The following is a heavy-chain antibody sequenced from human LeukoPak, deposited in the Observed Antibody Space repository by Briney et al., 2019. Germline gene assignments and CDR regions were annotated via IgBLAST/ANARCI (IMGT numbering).Heavy chain of an antibody. CDR3: ARERSGSYYTFEY. CDR2: IYSGGAT. Sequence: GGSLRLSCVASGFTVSSSFMSWVRQSPGKGLEWVALIYSGGATHCADAVKGRFTIARDTSKNTVYPQMNSLRAEDTAVYYCARERSGSYYTFEYWGLGALVTVSS. D-gene: IGHD1-26*01. V-gene: IGHV3-66*02. J-gene: IGHJ4*02. CDR1: GFTVSSSF.